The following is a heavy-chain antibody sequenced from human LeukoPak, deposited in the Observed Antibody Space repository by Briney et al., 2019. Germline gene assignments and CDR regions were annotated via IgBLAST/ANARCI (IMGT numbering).Heavy chain of an antibody. V-gene: IGHV3-20*01. CDR1: GFTFDGYG. Sequence: GGSLRLSCAASGFTFDGYGXXXVRQAXGXXXXXXXXINXNXXXXXXXDSXKGXXXXSXDNAKNSLYLQMNSLRAEDTALYHCASSFXYQLPPHFDYWGQGTLVTVSS. CDR3: ASSFXYQLPPHFDY. D-gene: IGHD2-2*01. CDR2: INXNXXXX. J-gene: IGHJ4*02.